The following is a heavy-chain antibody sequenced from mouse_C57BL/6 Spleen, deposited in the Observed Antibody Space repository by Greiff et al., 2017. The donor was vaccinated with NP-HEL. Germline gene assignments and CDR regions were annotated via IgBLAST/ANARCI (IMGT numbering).Heavy chain of an antibody. CDR2: IYPGSGNT. J-gene: IGHJ1*03. Sequence: QVQLQQSGAELVRPGASVKLSCKASGYTFTDYYINWVKQRPGQGLEWIARIYPGSGNTYYNEKFKGKATLTAEKSSSTAYMQLSSLTSEDSAVYFCARSSDYDWYFDVWGTGTTVTVSS. CDR1: GYTFTDYY. V-gene: IGHV1-76*01. D-gene: IGHD2-4*01. CDR3: ARSSDYDWYFDV.